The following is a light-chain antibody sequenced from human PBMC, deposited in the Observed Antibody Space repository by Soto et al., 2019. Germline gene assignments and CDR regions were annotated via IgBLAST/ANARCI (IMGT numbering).Light chain of an antibody. Sequence: EIVLTQSPATLSLSPGERATLSCRASQSVSSYLAGYQQKPGQAPRLLIYDASNRATGIPARFSGSGSGTDFTLTISSLEPEDFAVYYCQQRRNWPLTFGGGTKVEIK. V-gene: IGKV3-11*01. CDR3: QQRRNWPLT. CDR1: QSVSSY. J-gene: IGKJ4*01. CDR2: DAS.